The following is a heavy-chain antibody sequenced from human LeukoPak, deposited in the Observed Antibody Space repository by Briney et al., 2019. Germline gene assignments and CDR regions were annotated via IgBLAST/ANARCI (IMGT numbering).Heavy chain of an antibody. CDR2: IYSADNT. Sequence: GGSLRLSCAACGFTVSSNYMSNYMSWVRQSPGKGLEWVSVIYSADNTYYADSVKGRFTISRDNSKNTLYLQMNSLRVEDTAVYYCARAIVGATMGWFDPWGQGTLVTVSS. D-gene: IGHD1-26*01. V-gene: IGHV3-66*01. CDR1: GFTVSSNYMSNY. CDR3: ARAIVGATMGWFDP. J-gene: IGHJ5*02.